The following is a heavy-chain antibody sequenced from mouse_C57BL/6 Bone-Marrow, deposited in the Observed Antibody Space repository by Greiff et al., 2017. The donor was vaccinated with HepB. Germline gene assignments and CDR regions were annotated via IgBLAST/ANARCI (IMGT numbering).Heavy chain of an antibody. CDR3: TTAGGDDGY. Sequence: EVQRVESGAELVRPGASVKLSCTASGFNIKDDYMHWVKQRPEQGLEWIGWIDPENGDTEYASKFQGKATITADTSSNTAYLQLSSLTSEDTAVYYCTTAGGDDGYWGQGTLVTVSA. CDR1: GFNIKDDY. D-gene: IGHD2-12*01. V-gene: IGHV14-4*01. CDR2: IDPENGDT. J-gene: IGHJ3*01.